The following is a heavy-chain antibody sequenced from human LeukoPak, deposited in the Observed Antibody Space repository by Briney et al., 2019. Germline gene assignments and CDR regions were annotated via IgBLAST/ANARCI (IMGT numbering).Heavy chain of an antibody. D-gene: IGHD6-13*01. CDR1: GGSISSSNW. V-gene: IGHV4-4*02. CDR2: IYHSGST. J-gene: IGHJ3*02. CDR3: ASNLAAAQDAFDI. Sequence: PSETLSLTCAVSGGSISSSNWWSWVRPPPGKGLEWIGEIYHSGSTNYNPSLKSRVTISVDKSKNQFSLKLSSVTAADTAVYYCASNLAAAQDAFDIWGQGTMVTVSS.